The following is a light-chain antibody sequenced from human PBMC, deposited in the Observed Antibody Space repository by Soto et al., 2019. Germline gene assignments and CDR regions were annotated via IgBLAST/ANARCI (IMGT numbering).Light chain of an antibody. CDR2: GAS. Sequence: EIVLTQSPGNLSLSPGEIATLSCRASQSVSSSYLAWYQQKHGQAPMLLIYGASSRATGIPDRFSGSGSGTDFTLTISRLEPEDFAVYYCQQYGSSPLTFGGGTKVEIK. J-gene: IGKJ4*01. CDR3: QQYGSSPLT. CDR1: QSVSSSY. V-gene: IGKV3-20*01.